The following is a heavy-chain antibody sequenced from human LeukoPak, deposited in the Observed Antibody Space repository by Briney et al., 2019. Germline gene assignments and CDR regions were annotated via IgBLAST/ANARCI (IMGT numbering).Heavy chain of an antibody. J-gene: IGHJ6*03. V-gene: IGHV4-39*01. Sequence: PSETLSLTCTVSGGSISSSSYFWGWIRQPPGKGLEWIGSIFYSGSTYYNPSLKSRVTISVDTSKNQFSLKLSSVTAADTAVYYCARVLRGSTSCYTKRCGSSYYYYMDVWGKGTTVTVSS. CDR1: GGSISSSSYF. CDR3: ARVLRGSTSCYTKRCGSSYYYYMDV. D-gene: IGHD2-2*02. CDR2: IFYSGST.